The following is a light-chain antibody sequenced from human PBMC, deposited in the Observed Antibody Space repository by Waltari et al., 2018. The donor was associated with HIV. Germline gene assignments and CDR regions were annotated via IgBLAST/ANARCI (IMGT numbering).Light chain of an antibody. CDR2: KAS. CDR1: QSLTTW. J-gene: IGKJ4*01. Sequence: DIQMTQSPSTLSASVGDRVTITCLASQSLTTWLAWYQVKPGKAPKLLIYKASSLQSGVPSRFSGSGSGTEFTLTISSLQPDDFAIYYCQQYNSYPLTFGGGTRVEIK. CDR3: QQYNSYPLT. V-gene: IGKV1-5*03.